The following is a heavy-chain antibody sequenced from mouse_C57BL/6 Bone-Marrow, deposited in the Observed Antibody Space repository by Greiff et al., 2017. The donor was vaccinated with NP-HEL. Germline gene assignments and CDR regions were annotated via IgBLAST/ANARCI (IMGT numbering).Heavy chain of an antibody. CDR3: ASRYGNHYAMDY. CDR1: GFSLTSYG. V-gene: IGHV2-9*02. CDR2: IWAGGST. Sequence: QVQLQQSGPGLVAPSQSLSITCTVSGFSLTSYGVHWVRQPPGKGLEWLGVIWAGGSTNYNSALMSRLSISKDNSKSQVFLKMNSLQTDDTAMYYCASRYGNHYAMDYWGQGTSVTVSS. J-gene: IGHJ4*01. D-gene: IGHD2-1*01.